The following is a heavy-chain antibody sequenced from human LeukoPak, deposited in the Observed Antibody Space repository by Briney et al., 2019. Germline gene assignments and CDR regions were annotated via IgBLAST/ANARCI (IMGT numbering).Heavy chain of an antibody. Sequence: SETLSLTCTVSGGSISSGGYYWSWIRQHPGKGLEWIGYIYYSGSTNYNPSLKSRVTISVDTSKNQFSLKLSSVTAADTAVYYCARVAATHNWFDPWGQGTLVTVSS. CDR1: GGSISSGGYY. J-gene: IGHJ5*02. D-gene: IGHD6-25*01. CDR3: ARVAATHNWFDP. V-gene: IGHV4-61*08. CDR2: IYYSGST.